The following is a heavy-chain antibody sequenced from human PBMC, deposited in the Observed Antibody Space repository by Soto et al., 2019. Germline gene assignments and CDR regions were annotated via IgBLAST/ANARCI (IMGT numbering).Heavy chain of an antibody. D-gene: IGHD3-3*01. CDR3: ARDWQYYDFWRDKYYYYYGMDV. CDR1: GFTFSSYG. Sequence: GGSLRLSCAASGFTFSSYGMHWVRQAPGKGLEWVAVIWYDGSNKYYADSVKGRFTISRDNSKNTLYLQMNSLRAEDTAVYYSARDWQYYDFWRDKYYYYYGMDVWGQGTTVTVSS. J-gene: IGHJ6*02. CDR2: IWYDGSNK. V-gene: IGHV3-33*01.